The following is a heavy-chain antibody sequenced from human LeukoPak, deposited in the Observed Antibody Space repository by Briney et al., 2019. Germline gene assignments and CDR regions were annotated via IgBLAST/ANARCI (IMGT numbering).Heavy chain of an antibody. J-gene: IGHJ2*01. Sequence: SETLSLTCTVSGGSISSSSYYWGWIRQPPGKGLEWIGSIYYSGSTYYNPSLKSRVTISVDTSKNQFSLKLSSVTAADTAVYYCARCGYSILRYFDLWGRGTLVTVSS. CDR3: ARCGYSILRYFDL. CDR1: GGSISSSSYY. D-gene: IGHD5-18*01. CDR2: IYYSGST. V-gene: IGHV4-39*07.